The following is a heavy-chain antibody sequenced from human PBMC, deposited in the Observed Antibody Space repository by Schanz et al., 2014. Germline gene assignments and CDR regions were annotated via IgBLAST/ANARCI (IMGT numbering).Heavy chain of an antibody. D-gene: IGHD3-3*01. Sequence: EGQLAESGGGLVQPGGSLRLSCAVSGFTVSSNHMSWVRQAPGKGLEWVSSISGRSSHIYYADSVKGRFSISRDNAKNSLYLQLNSLRAEDTAVYYCARGIDVSDFWSGSPPKGGANDYWGQGTLXTVSS. CDR2: ISGRSSHI. CDR1: GFTVSSNH. CDR3: ARGIDVSDFWSGSPPKGGANDY. V-gene: IGHV3-21*06. J-gene: IGHJ4*02.